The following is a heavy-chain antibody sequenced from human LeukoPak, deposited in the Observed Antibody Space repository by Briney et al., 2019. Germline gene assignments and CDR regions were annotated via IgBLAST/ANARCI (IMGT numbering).Heavy chain of an antibody. Sequence: KPSETLSLTCTVSGGSISSYYWSWIRQPPGKGLEWIGYIYYSGSTNYNPSLKSRVTISVDTSKNQFSLELSSVTAADTAVYYCARAHSSGYFPFDYWGQGTLVTVSS. CDR2: IYYSGST. CDR3: ARAHSSGYFPFDY. V-gene: IGHV4-59*01. D-gene: IGHD3-22*01. J-gene: IGHJ4*02. CDR1: GGSISSYY.